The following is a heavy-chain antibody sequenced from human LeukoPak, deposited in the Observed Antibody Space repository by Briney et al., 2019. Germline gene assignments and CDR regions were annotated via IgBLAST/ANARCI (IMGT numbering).Heavy chain of an antibody. J-gene: IGHJ3*02. CDR1: GGSISSNSYY. D-gene: IGHD3-10*01. CDR3: ARSDGYGLVGI. V-gene: IGHV4-39*07. Sequence: KPSETLSLTCTVSGGSISSNSYYWGWIRQPPGKGLEWIGSIYYSASTYYNPSLKSRVTISVDASKKQFSLKLSSVTAADTAVYYCARSDGYGLVGIWGQGTMVTVSS. CDR2: IYYSAST.